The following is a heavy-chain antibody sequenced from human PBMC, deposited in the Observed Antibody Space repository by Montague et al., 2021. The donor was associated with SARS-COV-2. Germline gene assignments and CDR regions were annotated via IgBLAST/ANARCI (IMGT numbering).Heavy chain of an antibody. CDR1: GGSISSSSYY. D-gene: IGHD3-10*01. V-gene: IGHV4-39*07. CDR3: AIPMVRGFSRAFDI. Sequence: SETLSLTCTVSGGSISSSSYYWGWIRQPPGKGLEWIGSIYYSGSTYYNPSLKSRVTISVDTSKNQFSLKLSSVTAADTAVYYCAIPMVRGFSRAFDIRGQGTMVAVSS. J-gene: IGHJ3*02. CDR2: IYYSGST.